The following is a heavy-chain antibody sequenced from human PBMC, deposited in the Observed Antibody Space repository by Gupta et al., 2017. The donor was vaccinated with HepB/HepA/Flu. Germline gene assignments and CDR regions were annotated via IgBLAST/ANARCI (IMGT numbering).Heavy chain of an antibody. J-gene: IGHJ4*02. Sequence: QVQLVQSGTDVKKPGASLTVSCKASGYSFSDHFLHWIRQPPGQGLEWMGWIKPDTGVTHYAQQFQGRVTLTTDTSIGTAYMELSSLTSDDTAVYYCARDHNWGPDYWGQGTMVTVSS. CDR2: IKPDTGVT. CDR3: ARDHNWGPDY. D-gene: IGHD7-27*01. CDR1: GYSFSDHF. V-gene: IGHV1-2*02.